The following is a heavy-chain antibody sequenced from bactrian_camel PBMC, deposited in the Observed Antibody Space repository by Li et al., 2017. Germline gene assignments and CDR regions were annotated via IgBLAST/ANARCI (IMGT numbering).Heavy chain of an antibody. CDR1: TASYNSYC. Sequence: HVQLVESGGGSVQVGGSLTLSCAASTASYNSYCLGWFRQAPGKEREGVAAIDSRGTADYADFVKGRFTVSRDNTKKTLFLEMNGLKPEDTAVYYCAAESDDRSGVSNCRGQGTQVTVS. V-gene: IGHV3S53*01. D-gene: IGHD4*01. CDR2: IDSRGTA. J-gene: IGHJ4*01.